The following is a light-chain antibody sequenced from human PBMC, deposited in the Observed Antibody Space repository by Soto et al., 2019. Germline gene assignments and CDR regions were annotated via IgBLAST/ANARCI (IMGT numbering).Light chain of an antibody. J-gene: IGLJ2*01. CDR1: SGRIANNY. V-gene: IGLV6-57*01. CDR3: HSYHGSHPGV. CDR2: DDN. Sequence: NFMLTQPHSLSESPGKTVTISCTRSSGRIANNYVQWYQQRPGSPPITVIYDDNHRPSGVPDRFSGSIDSSSNSASLTISGLKAEDEADYYCHSYHGSHPGVFGGGTKLTVL.